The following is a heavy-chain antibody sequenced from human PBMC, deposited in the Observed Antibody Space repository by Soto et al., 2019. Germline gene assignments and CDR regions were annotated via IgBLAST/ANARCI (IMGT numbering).Heavy chain of an antibody. Sequence: PGGSLRLSCAASGFTFSNYWMNWVRQVPGKGLVWVSGINSDGSTTNYADSVKGRFTISRDNAKNTLYLQMNSLRGEDTAVYYCARGELGRIAALDYWGQGTQVTVSS. V-gene: IGHV3-74*01. J-gene: IGHJ4*02. CDR1: GFTFSNYW. CDR3: ARGELGRIAALDY. D-gene: IGHD6-6*01. CDR2: INSDGSTT.